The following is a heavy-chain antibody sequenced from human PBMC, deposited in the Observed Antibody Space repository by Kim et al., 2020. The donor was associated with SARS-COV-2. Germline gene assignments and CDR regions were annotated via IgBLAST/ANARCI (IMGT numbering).Heavy chain of an antibody. CDR3: VTGTGGYYYGMDV. Sequence: GGSLRLSCAASGFRLSDHEMNWVRQAPGKGLEWLSFITSGGDIYYGASVKDRFTTFSDNAKNSMYLQVHSLRAEDTAVYCCVTGTGGYYYGMDVWG. V-gene: IGHV3-48*03. J-gene: IGHJ6*02. CDR1: GFRLSDHE. CDR2: ITSGGDI. D-gene: IGHD7-27*01.